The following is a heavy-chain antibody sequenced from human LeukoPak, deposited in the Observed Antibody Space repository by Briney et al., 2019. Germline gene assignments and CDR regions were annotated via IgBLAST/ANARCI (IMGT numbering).Heavy chain of an antibody. V-gene: IGHV1-69*04. CDR2: IIPILGIA. D-gene: IGHD6-13*01. J-gene: IGHJ4*02. Sequence: SVKVSCKASGGTFSSYAISWVRQAPGQGLGWMGRIIPILGIANYAQKFQGRVTITADKSTSTAYMELSSLRSEDTAVYYCAREEAAAGTGGFDYWGQGTLVTVSS. CDR3: AREEAAAGTGGFDY. CDR1: GGTFSSYA.